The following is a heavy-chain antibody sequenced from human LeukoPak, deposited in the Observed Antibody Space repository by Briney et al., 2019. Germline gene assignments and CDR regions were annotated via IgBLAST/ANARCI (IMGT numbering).Heavy chain of an antibody. Sequence: PGGSLRLSCAASGFTFDDYAMHWVRQAPGKGLEWVSGISWNSGSIGYADSVKGRFTISRDNAKNSLYLQMNSLRAEDTALYYCANGAAAGTDDAFDIWGQGTMVTVSS. CDR2: ISWNSGSI. J-gene: IGHJ3*02. CDR1: GFTFDDYA. D-gene: IGHD6-13*01. V-gene: IGHV3-9*01. CDR3: ANGAAAGTDDAFDI.